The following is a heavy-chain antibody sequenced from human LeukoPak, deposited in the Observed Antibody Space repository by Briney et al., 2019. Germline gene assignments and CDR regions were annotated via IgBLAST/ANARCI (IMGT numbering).Heavy chain of an antibody. J-gene: IGHJ5*02. CDR3: ARHSLTRGFDP. CDR2: IYPGDSQI. D-gene: IGHD3-16*01. CDR1: GYNFTGHW. Sequence: GESLKISCKGSGYNFTGHWIAWVRQVPGKGLELMGIIYPGDSQIRYSPSFQGQVAISADKSITTAYLQWSTLKASDTAMYYCARHSLTRGFDPWGQGTLVTVSS. V-gene: IGHV5-51*01.